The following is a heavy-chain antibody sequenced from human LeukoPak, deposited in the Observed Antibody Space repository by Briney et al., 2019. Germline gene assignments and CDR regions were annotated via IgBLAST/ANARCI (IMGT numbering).Heavy chain of an antibody. CDR3: ARAGSCSGGSCYFWFDP. CDR1: GASISSGGYS. Sequence: SQTLSLTCAVSGASISSGGYSWSWIRQPPGKGLEWIGYIYHSGSTYYNPSLKSRVTMSVDRSKNQFSLKLSSVAAADTAVYYCARAGSCSGGSCYFWFDPWGQGTLVTVSS. V-gene: IGHV4-30-2*01. D-gene: IGHD2-15*01. CDR2: IYHSGST. J-gene: IGHJ5*02.